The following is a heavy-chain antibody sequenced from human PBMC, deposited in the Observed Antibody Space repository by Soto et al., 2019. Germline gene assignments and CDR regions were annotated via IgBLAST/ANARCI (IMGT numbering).Heavy chain of an antibody. CDR1: GGSFSGYY. V-gene: IGHV4-34*01. D-gene: IGHD2-2*02. CDR2: INHSGST. J-gene: IGHJ5*02. Sequence: SETLSLTCAVYGGSFSGYYWSWIRQPPGKGLEWIGEINHSGSTNYNPSLKSRVTISVDTSKNQFSLKLSSVTAADTAVYYCARGGDIVVVPAALQLNWFDPWGQGTLVTVSS. CDR3: ARGGDIVVVPAALQLNWFDP.